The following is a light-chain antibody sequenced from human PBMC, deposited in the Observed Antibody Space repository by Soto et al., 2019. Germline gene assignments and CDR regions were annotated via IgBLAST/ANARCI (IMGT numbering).Light chain of an antibody. CDR2: EVN. J-gene: IGLJ3*02. Sequence: QSALTQPASVSGSPGQSITISCTGTSSDVGGYDRVSWYQHHPGKAPTLMIYEVNKRPSGVSYRFSGSKSGNTASLAISGLRAEDEADYYSCSSIGGPIWVFGGGTKLTVL. CDR1: SSDVGGYDR. CDR3: CSSIGGPIWV. V-gene: IGLV2-23*02.